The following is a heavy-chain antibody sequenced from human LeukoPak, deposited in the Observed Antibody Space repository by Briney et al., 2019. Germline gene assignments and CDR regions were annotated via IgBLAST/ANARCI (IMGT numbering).Heavy chain of an antibody. D-gene: IGHD3-22*01. Sequence: SETLSLTCTVSGGSISSGGYYWSWIRQHPGKGLEWIGYIYYSGSTYYNPSLKSRVTISVDTSKNQFSLKLSSVTAADTAVYYCARAIYDSSGYYSPWGQGTLVTVSS. J-gene: IGHJ5*02. CDR1: GGSISSGGYY. CDR2: IYYSGST. CDR3: ARAIYDSSGYYSP. V-gene: IGHV4-31*03.